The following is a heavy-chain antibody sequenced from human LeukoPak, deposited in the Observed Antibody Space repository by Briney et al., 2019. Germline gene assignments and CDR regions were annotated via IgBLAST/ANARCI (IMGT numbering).Heavy chain of an antibody. V-gene: IGHV1-2*02. CDR1: GYTFTGYY. CDR2: INPNSGGT. Sequence: ASVKVSCKASGYTFTGYYMHWVRQAPGQGLEWMGWINPNSGGTNYAQKFQGRFTMTRDTSISTAYMELSKLRSDDTAVYYCARGPAIYDFWSGYPQGSDFDYWGQGTLVTVSS. D-gene: IGHD3-3*01. J-gene: IGHJ4*02. CDR3: ARGPAIYDFWSGYPQGSDFDY.